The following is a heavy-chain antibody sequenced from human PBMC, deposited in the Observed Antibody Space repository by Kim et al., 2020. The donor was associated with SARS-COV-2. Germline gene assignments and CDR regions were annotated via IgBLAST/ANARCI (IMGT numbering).Heavy chain of an antibody. Sequence: VKGRFTISRDNAKNSLYLQMNSPRAEDTAVYYCARSTRGYCSGGSCYPDYWGQGTLVTVSS. J-gene: IGHJ4*02. CDR3: ARSTRGYCSGGSCYPDY. D-gene: IGHD2-15*01. V-gene: IGHV3-11*03.